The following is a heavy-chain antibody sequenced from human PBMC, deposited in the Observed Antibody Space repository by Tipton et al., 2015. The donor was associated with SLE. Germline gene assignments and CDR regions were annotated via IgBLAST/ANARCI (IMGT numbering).Heavy chain of an antibody. CDR2: INHGGST. CDR1: GGSFSRYY. J-gene: IGHJ5*02. CDR3: AREIGS. Sequence: LRLSCAVYGGSFSRYYWSWIRQPPGKGLEWIGEINHGGSTIYNPSLKSRVTISVDTSKNQFSLKLSSVTAADTAVYYCAREIGSWGQGTLVTVSS. V-gene: IGHV4-34*01.